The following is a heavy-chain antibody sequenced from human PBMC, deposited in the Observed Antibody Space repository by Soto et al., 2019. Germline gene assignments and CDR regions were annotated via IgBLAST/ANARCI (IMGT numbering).Heavy chain of an antibody. D-gene: IGHD2-2*01. V-gene: IGHV4-39*07. Sequence: SETLSLTCTVSGGSVTSSAYYWGWVRQPPGKGLEWIGTVHYSGITNYNPSLKSRVTISVDTSKNQFSLKLSSVTAADTAVYNCARGIVVVPAETHNWFDPWGQGTLVTVSS. CDR3: ARGIVVVPAETHNWFDP. J-gene: IGHJ5*02. CDR1: GGSVTSSAYY. CDR2: VHYSGIT.